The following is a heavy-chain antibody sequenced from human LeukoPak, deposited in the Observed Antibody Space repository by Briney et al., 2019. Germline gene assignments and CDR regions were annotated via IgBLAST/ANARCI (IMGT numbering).Heavy chain of an antibody. CDR1: GGTFRSHI. CDR3: TRVNLRGSQYNWFDP. Sequence: SVKVSCKTFGGTFRSHIFSWVRQAPGQGLEWMGKITPIIDSAKYSQKFRDRLTVTGDSSTGTAYMELSSLTPEDTALYYCTRVNLRGSQYNWFDPWGQGTLVIVSS. J-gene: IGHJ5*02. V-gene: IGHV1-69*08. CDR2: ITPIIDSA. D-gene: IGHD1-26*01.